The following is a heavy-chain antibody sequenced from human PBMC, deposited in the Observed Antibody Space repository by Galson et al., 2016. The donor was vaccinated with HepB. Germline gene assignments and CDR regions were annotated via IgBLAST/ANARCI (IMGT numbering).Heavy chain of an antibody. V-gene: IGHV1-69*13. CDR2: IIPFFGAA. Sequence: SVKVSCKASGGTFSSYAISWVRQAPGQRLEWMGGIIPFFGAANYAQEFPGRVTITADESTSTAYMELSSLRSEDTAVYYCARGLNEIHLWLTHYYYDLDVWGQGTTVIVSS. CDR1: GGTFSSYA. D-gene: IGHD5-18*01. CDR3: ARGLNEIHLWLTHYYYDLDV. J-gene: IGHJ6*01.